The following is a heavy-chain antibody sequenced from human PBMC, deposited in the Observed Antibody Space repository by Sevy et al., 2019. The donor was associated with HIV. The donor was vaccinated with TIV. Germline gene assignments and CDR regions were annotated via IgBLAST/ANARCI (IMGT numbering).Heavy chain of an antibody. CDR1: GFTFGNYA. CDR2: VRGSGYTT. V-gene: IGHV3-23*01. CDR3: AKDTRGYYRPIDY. Sequence: GGSLRLSCAASGFTFGNYAMNWVRRTPGKGLEWVSYVRGSGYTTYYAEYLKGRFTVSRDNSQNTLYLQMSSLRAEDTAIYYSAKDTRGYYRPIDYWGQGTLVTVSS. D-gene: IGHD3-22*01. J-gene: IGHJ4*02.